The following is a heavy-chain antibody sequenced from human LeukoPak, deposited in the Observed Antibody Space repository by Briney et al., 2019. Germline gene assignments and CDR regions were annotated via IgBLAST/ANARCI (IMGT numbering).Heavy chain of an antibody. J-gene: IGHJ3*02. V-gene: IGHV3-30*18. CDR3: AKGGGSGFAEDPGAFDI. D-gene: IGHD6-19*01. CDR1: GFTFSSYG. CDR2: ISYDGSNK. Sequence: GGSLRLSCAASGFTFSSYGMHWVRQAPGKGLEWVAVISYDGSNKYYADSVKGRFTISRDNSKNTLYLQMNSLRAEDTAVYYCAKGGGSGFAEDPGAFDIWGQGTMVTVSS.